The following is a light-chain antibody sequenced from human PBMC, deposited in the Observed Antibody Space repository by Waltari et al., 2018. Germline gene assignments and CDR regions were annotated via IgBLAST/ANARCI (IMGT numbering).Light chain of an antibody. J-gene: IGLJ3*02. CDR3: SSYTTSSTVV. CDR1: SSDVGGYNY. Sequence: QSALTQPASVSGSPGQSITISCTGTSSDVGGYNYVSWYKQHPGKAPKLMIYKVSNRPSGLSKRFSGSKSGNTASLTISGLQAEDEADYYCSSYTTSSTVVFGGGTKLTVL. CDR2: KVS. V-gene: IGLV2-14*01.